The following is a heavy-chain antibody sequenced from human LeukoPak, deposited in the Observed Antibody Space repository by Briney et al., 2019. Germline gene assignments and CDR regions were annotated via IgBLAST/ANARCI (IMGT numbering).Heavy chain of an antibody. D-gene: IGHD3-3*01. Sequence: GGSLRLSCAASGFIFSDHWMHWVRQAPGKGLVWLSRINNDGSSAIYADSVKGRFTFSRDNAENTLFLEMSSLRVEDTAVYYYVRERNNFWSGHHSIFDSWGQGTLVTVSS. CDR2: INNDGSSA. CDR1: GFIFSDHW. J-gene: IGHJ4*02. CDR3: VRERNNFWSGHHSIFDS. V-gene: IGHV3-74*01.